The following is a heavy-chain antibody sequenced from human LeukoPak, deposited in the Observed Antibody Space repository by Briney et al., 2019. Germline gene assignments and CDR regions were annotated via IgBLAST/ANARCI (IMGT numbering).Heavy chain of an antibody. D-gene: IGHD3-10*01. Sequence: SETLSLTCIVSGGSISSSSYYWGWIRQPRGEGLVWIGYIYYSGSTYYNPSLKGRVTISVNTSKNQFSLKLSSVTAAKTAVYYCARQEAWYHYGSASYKPYDYWGQGTLVTVSS. CDR3: ARQEAWYHYGSASYKPYDY. J-gene: IGHJ4*02. CDR1: GGSISSSSYY. V-gene: IGHV4-39*01. CDR2: IYYSGST.